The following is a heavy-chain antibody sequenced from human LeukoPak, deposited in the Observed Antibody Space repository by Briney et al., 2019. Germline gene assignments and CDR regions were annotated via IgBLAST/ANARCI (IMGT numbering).Heavy chain of an antibody. CDR3: ARDRYYGDHTQVDY. D-gene: IGHD4-17*01. Sequence: GGSLRLSCAASGFTFSSYAMHWVRQAPGKGLEWVAVISYDGSNKYYADSVKGRFTISRDNSKNTLYLQMNSLGAEDTAVYYCARDRYYGDHTQVDYWGQGTLVTVSS. V-gene: IGHV3-30-3*01. CDR1: GFTFSSYA. CDR2: ISYDGSNK. J-gene: IGHJ4*02.